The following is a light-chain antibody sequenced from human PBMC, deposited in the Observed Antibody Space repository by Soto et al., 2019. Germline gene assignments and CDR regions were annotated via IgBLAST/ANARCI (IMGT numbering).Light chain of an antibody. CDR2: DVS. CDR1: SSDVGGYNY. CDR3: SSYTSSSTWV. V-gene: IGLV2-14*01. Sequence: QSVLTQPASVSGFPGQSITISCTGTSSDVGGYNYVSWYQQHPGKAPKLMIYDVSNRPSGVSNRFSGSKSGNTASLTISGLQGEDEADYYCSSYTSSSTWVFGGGTKVTVL. J-gene: IGLJ3*02.